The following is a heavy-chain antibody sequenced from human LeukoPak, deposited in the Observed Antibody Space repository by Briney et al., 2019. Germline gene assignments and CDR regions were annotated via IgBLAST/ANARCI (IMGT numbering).Heavy chain of an antibody. CDR1: GFTFRDYY. CDR2: ISSSSSYI. V-gene: IGHV3-21*01. J-gene: IGHJ5*02. CDR3: ASPRGYCSSTSCQAMGA. Sequence: PGGSLRLSCAASGFTFRDYYLTWVRQAPGKGLEWVSSISSSSSYIYYADSVKGRFTISRDNAKNSLYLQMNSLRAEDTAVYYCASPRGYCSSTSCQAMGAWGQGTLVTVSS. D-gene: IGHD2-2*01.